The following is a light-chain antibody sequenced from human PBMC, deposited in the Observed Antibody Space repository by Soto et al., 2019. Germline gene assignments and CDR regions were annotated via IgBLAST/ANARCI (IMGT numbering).Light chain of an antibody. J-gene: IGKJ4*01. CDR3: QQHNKWPLT. Sequence: EIVMTQSPATLSVSPGERATLSCRASQSVSSNLAWYQQKPGQAPRLLIYGASTRATGIPARFSGSGSGTEFTLTISSLQSEGFAVYYCQQHNKWPLTFGGGTKVEIK. CDR1: QSVSSN. CDR2: GAS. V-gene: IGKV3-15*01.